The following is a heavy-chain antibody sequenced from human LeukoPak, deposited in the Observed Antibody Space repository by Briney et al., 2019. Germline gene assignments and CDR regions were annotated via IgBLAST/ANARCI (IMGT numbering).Heavy chain of an antibody. D-gene: IGHD5-12*01. V-gene: IGHV4-61*02. Sequence: PSETLSLTCTVSGGSINSGSHYWSWIRQPAGKGLEWIGRIYNGGSANYSPSLKSRVTISVDTSKNQFSLKLNSVTAADTAVYYCARAYSPLDYFDYWGQGTLVTVSS. CDR1: GGSINSGSHY. J-gene: IGHJ4*02. CDR3: ARAYSPLDYFDY. CDR2: IYNGGSA.